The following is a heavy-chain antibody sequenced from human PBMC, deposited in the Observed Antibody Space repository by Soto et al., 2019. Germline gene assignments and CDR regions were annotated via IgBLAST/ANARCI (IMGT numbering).Heavy chain of an antibody. CDR2: ISYDGSNK. CDR1: GFTFSSYA. Sequence: QVQLVESGGGVVQPGRSLRLSCAASGFTFSSYAMHWVRQAPGKGLEWVAVISYDGSNKYYADSVKGRFTISRDNSKNPLDLQMNSLRAEDTAVYYCARDRLRYNWNEFPYYYYGMDVWGQGTTVTVSS. J-gene: IGHJ6*02. V-gene: IGHV3-30-3*01. D-gene: IGHD1-1*01. CDR3: ARDRLRYNWNEFPYYYYGMDV.